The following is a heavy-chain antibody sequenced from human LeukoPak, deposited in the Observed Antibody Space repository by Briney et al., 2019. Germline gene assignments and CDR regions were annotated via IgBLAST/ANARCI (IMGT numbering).Heavy chain of an antibody. J-gene: IGHJ4*02. D-gene: IGHD3-10*01. CDR2: ISYDGSNK. V-gene: IGHV3-30-3*01. CDR3: ARAEGITMVRGVIIPPDY. CDR1: GFTFSSYA. Sequence: GGSLRLSCAASGFTFSSYAMHWVRQAPGKGLEWVAVISYDGSNKYYADSVKGRFTISRDNSKNTLYLQMNSLRAEDTAVYYCARAEGITMVRGVIIPPDYWGQGTLVNVSS.